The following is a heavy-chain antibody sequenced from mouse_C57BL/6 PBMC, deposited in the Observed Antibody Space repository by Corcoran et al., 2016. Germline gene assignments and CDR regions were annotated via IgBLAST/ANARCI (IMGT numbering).Heavy chain of an antibody. J-gene: IGHJ1*03. CDR1: GYSITSGYY. Sequence: DVQLQESGPGIVKPSQSLSLTCSVTGYSITSGYYWNWIRQFPGNKLEWMGYISYDGSNNYNPSLKNRISITRDTSKNQFFLKLNSVTTEDTATYYCARAPYGNYEWYFDVWGTGTTVTVSS. V-gene: IGHV3-6*01. CDR3: ARAPYGNYEWYFDV. CDR2: ISYDGSN. D-gene: IGHD2-1*01.